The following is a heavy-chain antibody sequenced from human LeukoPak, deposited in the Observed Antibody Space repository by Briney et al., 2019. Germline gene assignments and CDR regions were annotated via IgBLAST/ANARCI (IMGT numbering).Heavy chain of an antibody. CDR1: GFTFSSYW. D-gene: IGHD1-14*01. V-gene: IGHV3-23*01. CDR2: IGGSGGSI. J-gene: IGHJ6*02. CDR3: AKSRTNYYYYYGMDV. Sequence: PGGSLRLSCAASGFTFSSYWMSWVRQAPGKGLEWVPTIGGSGGSIYYADSVKGRFTISRDNSKNTLYLQMNSLRAEDTAVYYCAKSRTNYYYYYGMDVWGQGTTVTVSS.